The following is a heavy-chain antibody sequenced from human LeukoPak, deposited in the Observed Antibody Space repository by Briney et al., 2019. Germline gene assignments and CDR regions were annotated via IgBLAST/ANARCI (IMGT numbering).Heavy chain of an antibody. Sequence: PGESLKIFCKGSGYSFTTYWIGWVRQMPWKGLEWMGIIYPGDSDTRYSPSFQGQVTISADKSNSTAYLQCSSLKASDTAMYYCARSYAEAAPNWFNPWGQGTLVTISS. CDR3: ARSYAEAAPNWFNP. J-gene: IGHJ5*02. CDR2: IYPGDSDT. D-gene: IGHD6-19*01. V-gene: IGHV5-51*01. CDR1: GYSFTTYW.